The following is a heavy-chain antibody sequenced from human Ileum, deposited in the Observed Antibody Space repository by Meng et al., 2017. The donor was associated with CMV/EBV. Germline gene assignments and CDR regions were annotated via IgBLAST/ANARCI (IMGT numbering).Heavy chain of an antibody. D-gene: IGHD3-10*01. CDR2: ISYSGTA. V-gene: IGHV4-39*07. CDR1: VGSISRSLYY. CDR3: ARDSTYPSGLDY. J-gene: IGHJ4*02. Sequence: HRPLQESGPGLSTPSETLSLTFTVSVGSISRSLYYWGWIRQPPGKGLEWIGTISYSGTAFYNLSLKSRVAISIDTSKFQFSLKLSSVTATDTAVYYCARDSTYPSGLDYWGQGTLVTVSS.